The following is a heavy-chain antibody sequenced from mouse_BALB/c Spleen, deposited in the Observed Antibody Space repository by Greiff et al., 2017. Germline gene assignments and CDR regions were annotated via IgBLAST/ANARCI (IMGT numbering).Heavy chain of an antibody. V-gene: IGHV2-9*02. D-gene: IGHD2-4*01. J-gene: IGHJ3*01. CDR2: IWAGGST. CDR1: GFSLTSYG. CDR3: SRPSTMISRGFAY. Sequence: QVQLKESGPGLVAPSQSLSITCTVSGFSLTSYGVHWVRQPPGKGLEWLGVIWAGGSTNYNSALMSRLSISKDNSKSQVFLKMNSLQTEDTAMYYCSRPSTMISRGFAYWGQGTLVTVSA.